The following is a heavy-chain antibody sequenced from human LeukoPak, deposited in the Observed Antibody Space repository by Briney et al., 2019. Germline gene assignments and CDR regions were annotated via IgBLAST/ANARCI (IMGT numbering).Heavy chain of an antibody. D-gene: IGHD6-19*01. Sequence: SETLSLTCTVSGGSISSGGYYWSWIRQHPGKGLEWIGYIYYSGSTYYNPSLKSRVTISVDTSKNQFSLKLSSVTAADTAVYYRARDRGSSGNWFDPWGQGTLVTVSS. CDR2: IYYSGST. CDR1: GGSISSGGYY. CDR3: ARDRGSSGNWFDP. V-gene: IGHV4-31*03. J-gene: IGHJ5*02.